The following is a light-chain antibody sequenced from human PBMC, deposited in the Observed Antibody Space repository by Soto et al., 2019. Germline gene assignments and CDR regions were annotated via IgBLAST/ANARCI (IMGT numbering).Light chain of an antibody. CDR1: QSVSSSS. CDR3: QQYYNWPPIT. J-gene: IGKJ5*01. V-gene: IGKV3-20*01. CDR2: GAS. Sequence: EIVLTQSPGTLSLSPLKIATLLFKAIQSVSSSSLAGYQQKPGQAARLLMYGASSRAAGIPDRFSGSGSGTEFTLTISSLQQADVAVYYCQQYYNWPPITFGQGTRLEIK.